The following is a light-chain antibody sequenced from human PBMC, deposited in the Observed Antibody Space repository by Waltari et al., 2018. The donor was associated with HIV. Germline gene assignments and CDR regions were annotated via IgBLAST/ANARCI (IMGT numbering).Light chain of an antibody. J-gene: IGKJ4*01. CDR2: WAS. V-gene: IGKV4-1*01. CDR1: RSILSSSDNRNY. CDR3: QQYLRSPPT. Sequence: DIVMTQSPDSLPVSLGQRATINCTSSRSILSSSDNRNYLAWYQQKPRQPPRLLISWASTRESGVPDRFSGSGSGTDFALTISRLQAEDVAVHHCQQYLRSPPTFGGGTKVEIK.